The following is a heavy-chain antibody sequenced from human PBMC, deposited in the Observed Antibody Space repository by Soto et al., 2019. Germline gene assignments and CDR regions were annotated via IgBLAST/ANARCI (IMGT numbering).Heavy chain of an antibody. CDR1: GASISSYY. J-gene: IGHJ3*02. D-gene: IGHD3-16*01. CDR3: ARQSRLRLGALWGFDI. V-gene: IGHV4-59*08. Sequence: QVQLQESGPGLVKPSETLSLTCTVSGASISSYYWSWIRQPPGKGLEWIGYIHDRGSTDHNPSLKSRLTLSVHTSKKQFSLRLISVTAADTAVYYCARQSRLRLGALWGFDIWGLGTMVTVSS. CDR2: IHDRGST.